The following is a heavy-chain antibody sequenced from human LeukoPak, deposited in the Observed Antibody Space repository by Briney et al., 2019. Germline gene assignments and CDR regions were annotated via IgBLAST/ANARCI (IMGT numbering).Heavy chain of an antibody. V-gene: IGHV3-23*01. CDR3: AKAPVTTCSGAYCYPFDY. CDR1: GFTFSSYA. D-gene: IGHD2-21*01. Sequence: GGSLRLSCAASGFTFSSYAMSWVRQAPGKGLEWVSGISGRGGSTYYGDSVKGRFTISRDDSKNTLYLQMNSLKTEDTAVYYCAKAPVTTCSGAYCYPFDYWGQGTLVTVSS. J-gene: IGHJ4*02. CDR2: ISGRGGST.